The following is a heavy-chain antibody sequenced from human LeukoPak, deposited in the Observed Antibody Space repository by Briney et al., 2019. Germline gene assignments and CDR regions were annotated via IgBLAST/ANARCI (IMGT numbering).Heavy chain of an antibody. J-gene: IGHJ4*02. CDR2: ISSSSSGI. CDR3: ARDYRYNCDY. D-gene: IGHD5-18*01. Sequence: PGGSLRLSCVASGFTFSSYAISWVRQAPGKGLEWVSYISSSSSGIYADSVKGRFTISRDNAKNSLYLQMNSLRDEDTAVYYCARDYRYNCDYWGQGTLVTVSS. CDR1: GFTFSSYA. V-gene: IGHV3-48*04.